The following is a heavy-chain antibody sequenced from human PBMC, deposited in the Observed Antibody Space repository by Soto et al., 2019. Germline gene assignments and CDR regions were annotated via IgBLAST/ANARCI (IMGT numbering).Heavy chain of an antibody. J-gene: IGHJ6*02. CDR3: AKDLRSGWYYSMDV. CDR1: GFTFSSYA. V-gene: IGHV3-23*01. D-gene: IGHD6-19*01. CDR2: ISGSGGST. Sequence: EVQLLESGGGLVQPGGSLRLSCAASGFTFSSYAMSWVRQAPGKGLEWVSAISGSGGSTYYADSVKGRFTISGDNFKNTRYLQMNSLRAEDTAVYYCAKDLRSGWYYSMDVWGQGTTVTDSS.